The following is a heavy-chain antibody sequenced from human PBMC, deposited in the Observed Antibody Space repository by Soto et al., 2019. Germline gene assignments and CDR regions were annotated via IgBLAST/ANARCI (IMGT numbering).Heavy chain of an antibody. CDR2: ISSSSSYI. Sequence: EVQLVESGGGLVKPGGSLRLSCAASGFTFSSYSMNWVRQAPGKGLEWVSSISSSSSYIYYADSVKGRFTISRDTAKNSLYLQMNSLRAEDTALYYYARDGYSSSSHDYGMDVWGQGTTVTVSS. J-gene: IGHJ6*02. D-gene: IGHD6-13*01. CDR1: GFTFSSYS. CDR3: ARDGYSSSSHDYGMDV. V-gene: IGHV3-21*01.